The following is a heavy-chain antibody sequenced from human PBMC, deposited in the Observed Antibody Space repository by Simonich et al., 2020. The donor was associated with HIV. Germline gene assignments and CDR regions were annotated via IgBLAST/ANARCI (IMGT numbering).Heavy chain of an antibody. D-gene: IGHD3-10*01. J-gene: IGHJ4*02. CDR3: AKGGISMVRGVINY. CDR2: ISWNSGSI. CDR1: GFTFDDYA. V-gene: IGHV3-9*01. Sequence: EVQLVESGGGLVQPGRSLRLSCAASGFTFDDYAMHWVRQAPGKGLEWVSGISWNSGSIGDGDSVNGRFTISRDNAKNSLYLQMNSLRAEDTAFYYCAKGGISMVRGVINYWGQGTLVTVSS.